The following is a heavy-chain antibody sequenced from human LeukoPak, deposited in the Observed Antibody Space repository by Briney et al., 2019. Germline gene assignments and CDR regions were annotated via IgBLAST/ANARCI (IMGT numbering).Heavy chain of an antibody. Sequence: ASVKVSCKVSGYTLTELSMHWVRQAPGKGLEWKGGFYPEDGETIYAQKFQGRVTMTEDTSTDTAYMELSSLRSEDTAVYYCATLNLDYYDSSGYFGLWGQGTLVTVSS. CDR3: ATLNLDYYDSSGYFGL. J-gene: IGHJ4*02. CDR2: FYPEDGET. D-gene: IGHD3-22*01. V-gene: IGHV1-24*01. CDR1: GYTLTELS.